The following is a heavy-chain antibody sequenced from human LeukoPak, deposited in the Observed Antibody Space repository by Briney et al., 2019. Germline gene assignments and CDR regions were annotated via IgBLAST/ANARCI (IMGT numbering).Heavy chain of an antibody. V-gene: IGHV3-23*01. CDR3: ARDFGWAFDY. CDR2: ISGSGGST. J-gene: IGHJ4*02. Sequence: GGSLRLSCAASGFTFSSYAMSWVRQAPGKGLEWVSAISGSGGSTYYADSVKGRFTISRDNSKNTLYPQMNSLRAEDTAVYYCARDFGWAFDYWGQGTLVTVSS. D-gene: IGHD6-19*01. CDR1: GFTFSSYA.